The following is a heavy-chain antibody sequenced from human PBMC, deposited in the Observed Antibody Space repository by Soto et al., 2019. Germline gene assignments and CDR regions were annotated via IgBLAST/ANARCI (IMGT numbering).Heavy chain of an antibody. CDR2: IDPSDSYT. J-gene: IGHJ3*02. CDR1: GYSFTSYW. Sequence: GESLEISCKGSGYSFTSYWISWVRQMPGKGLEWMGRIDPSDSYTNYSPSFQGHVTISADKSISTAYLQWSSLKASDTAMYYCARHEAYYDIGDAFDIWGQGTMVTVSS. CDR3: ARHEAYYDIGDAFDI. V-gene: IGHV5-10-1*01. D-gene: IGHD3-9*01.